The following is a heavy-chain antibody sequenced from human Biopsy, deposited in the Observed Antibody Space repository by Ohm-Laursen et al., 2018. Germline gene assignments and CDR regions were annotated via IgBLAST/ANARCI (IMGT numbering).Heavy chain of an antibody. CDR3: ARGTGRYYVYGAFDI. Sequence: SETLSLTCTVSGDFINNYYWSWIRQPAGKGLEWIGRIYTSGSPNYNLSLESRVAMSVDTSKNQFSLNLRSLTAADTAVYYCARGTGRYYVYGAFDIWGQGTVVTVSS. J-gene: IGHJ3*02. V-gene: IGHV4-4*07. CDR2: IYTSGSP. CDR1: GDFINNYY. D-gene: IGHD1-26*01.